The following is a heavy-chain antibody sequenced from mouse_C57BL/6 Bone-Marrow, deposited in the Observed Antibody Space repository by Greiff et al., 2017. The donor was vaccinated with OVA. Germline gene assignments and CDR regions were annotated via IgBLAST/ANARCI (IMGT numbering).Heavy chain of an antibody. Sequence: QVHVKQSGAELAKPGASVKLSCKASGYTFTSYWMHWVKQRPGQGLEWIGYINPSSGYTKYNQKFKDKATLNADKSSSTAYMQLSSLTYEDSAVYYCARRGYYYYGSVYYAMDYWGQGTSVTVSS. CDR1: GYTFTSYW. J-gene: IGHJ4*01. CDR2: INPSSGYT. D-gene: IGHD1-1*01. CDR3: ARRGYYYYGSVYYAMDY. V-gene: IGHV1-7*01.